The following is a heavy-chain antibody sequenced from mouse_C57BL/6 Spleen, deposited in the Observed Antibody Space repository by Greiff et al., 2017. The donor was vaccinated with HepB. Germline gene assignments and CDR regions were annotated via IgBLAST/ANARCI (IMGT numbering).Heavy chain of an antibody. D-gene: IGHD2-4*01. CDR2: IDPENGDT. J-gene: IGHJ4*01. CDR3: TLIYYDYDRAMDY. CDR1: GFNIKDDY. V-gene: IGHV14-4*01. Sequence: VQLQQSGAELVRPGASVKLSCTASGFNIKDDYMHWVKQRPEQGLEWIGWIDPENGDTEYASKFQGKATITADTSSNTAYLQLIILTSEDTAVYYCTLIYYDYDRAMDYWGQGTSVTVSS.